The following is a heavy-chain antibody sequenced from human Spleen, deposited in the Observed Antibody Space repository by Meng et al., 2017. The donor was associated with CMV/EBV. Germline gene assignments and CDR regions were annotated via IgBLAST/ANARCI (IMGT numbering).Heavy chain of an antibody. Sequence: VRLGGLGGGVVPPGRSLRLSCAASGFTFSSYAMHWVRQAPGKGLEWVAVISYDGSNKYYADSVKGRFTISRDNSKNTLYLQMNSLRAEDTAVYYCASWQQLVPWGQGTLVTVSS. V-gene: IGHV3-30-3*01. D-gene: IGHD6-13*01. CDR2: ISYDGSNK. CDR3: ASWQQLVP. CDR1: GFTFSSYA. J-gene: IGHJ5*02.